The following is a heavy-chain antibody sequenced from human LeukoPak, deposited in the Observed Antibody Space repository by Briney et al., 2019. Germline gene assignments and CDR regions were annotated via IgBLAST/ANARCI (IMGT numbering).Heavy chain of an antibody. CDR1: GGSFSGYY. D-gene: IGHD3-3*01. CDR2: INHIGSP. V-gene: IGHV4-34*01. Sequence: PSETLSLTCAVYGGSFSGYYWSWIRQPPGKGREWIGEINHIGSPNYNPSLKSRVTISVDTSKNQFSLKLSSVTAADTAVYYCARGRVLRFLEWLSTRNWFDPWGQGTLVTVSS. CDR3: ARGRVLRFLEWLSTRNWFDP. J-gene: IGHJ5*02.